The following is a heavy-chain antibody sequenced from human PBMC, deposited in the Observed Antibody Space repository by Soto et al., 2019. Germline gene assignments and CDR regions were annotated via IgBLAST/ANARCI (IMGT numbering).Heavy chain of an antibody. J-gene: IGHJ6*02. Sequence: ASVKVSCKVSGYTLTELSMHWVRQAPGKGLEWMGGFDPEDGETIYAQKFQGRVTMTEDTSTDTAYMELSSLRSEDTAVYYCATSLPRYDYVWGSHTGGMDVWGQGTTVTVSS. CDR2: FDPEDGET. CDR1: GYTLTELS. D-gene: IGHD3-16*01. CDR3: ATSLPRYDYVWGSHTGGMDV. V-gene: IGHV1-24*01.